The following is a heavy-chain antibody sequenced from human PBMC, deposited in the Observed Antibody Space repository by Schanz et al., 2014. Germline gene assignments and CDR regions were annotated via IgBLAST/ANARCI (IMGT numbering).Heavy chain of an antibody. Sequence: ESGGGLVKPGGSLRLSCEASEFTFSSYAMHWVRQAPGKGLEWVSSISSSSSYIYYADSVKGRFTISRDNAKNSLYLQMNSLRAEDTAVYYCARANYRRKINFDYWGRGTLVTVSS. CDR3: ARANYRRKINFDY. D-gene: IGHD3-10*01. CDR2: ISSSSSYI. J-gene: IGHJ4*02. CDR1: EFTFSSYA. V-gene: IGHV3-21*01.